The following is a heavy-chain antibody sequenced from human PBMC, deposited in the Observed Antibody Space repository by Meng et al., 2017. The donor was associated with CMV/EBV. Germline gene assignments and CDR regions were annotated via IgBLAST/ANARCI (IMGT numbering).Heavy chain of an antibody. J-gene: IGHJ6*02. D-gene: IGHD3-3*01. CDR2: ISYDGSNK. CDR1: GFTFSSYA. Sequence: GGSLRLSCAASGFTFSSYAMHWVRQAPGKGLEWVAVISYDGSNKYYADSVKGRFTISRDNSKNTLYLQMNSLRAEGTAVYYCARDYEYYDFWSGYYTRGYYYYGMDVWGQGTTVTVSS. CDR3: ARDYEYYDFWSGYYTRGYYYYGMDV. V-gene: IGHV3-30*04.